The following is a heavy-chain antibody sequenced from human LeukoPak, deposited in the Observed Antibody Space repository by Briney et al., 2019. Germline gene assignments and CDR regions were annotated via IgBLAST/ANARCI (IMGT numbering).Heavy chain of an antibody. D-gene: IGHD3-22*01. CDR2: INPNSGGT. CDR3: ARDRVPDSSGYRN. J-gene: IGHJ4*02. CDR1: GYTFTSYG. Sequence: GASVKVSCKASGYTFTSYGISWVRQAPGQGLEWMGWINPNSGGTNYAQKFQGRVTMTRDTSISTAYMELSRLRSDDTAVYYCARDRVPDSSGYRNWGQGTLVTVSS. V-gene: IGHV1-2*02.